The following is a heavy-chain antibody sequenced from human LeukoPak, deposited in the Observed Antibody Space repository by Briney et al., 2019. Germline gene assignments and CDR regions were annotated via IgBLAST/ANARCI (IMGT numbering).Heavy chain of an antibody. V-gene: IGHV3-7*01. Sequence: PRGSLRLSCAASGFTFSSYWMSWVRQAPGKGLEWVANIKQDGSEKYYVDSVKGRFTISRDNAKNSLYLEMNSLRAEDTAVYYCARAKSYYFSFDYWGQGTLVTVSS. CDR3: ARAKSYYFSFDY. J-gene: IGHJ4*02. D-gene: IGHD1-26*01. CDR2: IKQDGSEK. CDR1: GFTFSSYW.